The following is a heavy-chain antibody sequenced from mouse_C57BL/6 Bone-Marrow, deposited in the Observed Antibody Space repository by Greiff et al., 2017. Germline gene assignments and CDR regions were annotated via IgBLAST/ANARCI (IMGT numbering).Heavy chain of an antibody. CDR1: GYTFTSYW. J-gene: IGHJ3*01. V-gene: IGHV1-53*01. Sequence: VQLQQPGTELVKPGASVKLSCKASGYTFTSYWMHWVKQRPGQGLEWIGDINPSNGGTNYNEKFKSKATLTVDKSSSTAYMQLSSLTSEDSAVYYCARRGYYGPAWFAYWGQGTLVTVSA. CDR3: ARRGYYGPAWFAY. D-gene: IGHD1-1*01. CDR2: INPSNGGT.